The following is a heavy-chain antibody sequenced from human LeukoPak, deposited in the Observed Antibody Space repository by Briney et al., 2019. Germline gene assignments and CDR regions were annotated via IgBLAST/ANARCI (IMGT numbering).Heavy chain of an antibody. D-gene: IGHD3-22*01. V-gene: IGHV3-30*18. CDR3: AKDQTPSVGYYQHY. CDR2: ISYDGNII. J-gene: IGHJ4*02. CDR1: GFTFSSYG. Sequence: GGSLRLSCAASGFTFSSYGMHWVRQAPGKGLEWVAVISYDGNIIHYADSVKGRFTISRDNSNNTLYLQMNSLRAEDTAVYYCAKDQTPSVGYYQHYWGQGTLVTVSS.